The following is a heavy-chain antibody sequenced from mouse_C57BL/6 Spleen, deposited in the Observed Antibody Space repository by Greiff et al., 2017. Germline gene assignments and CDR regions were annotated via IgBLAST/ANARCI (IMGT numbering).Heavy chain of an antibody. Sequence: QVQLQQPGAELVRPGSSVKLSCKASGYTFTSYWMHWVKQRPIQGLEWIGNIDPSDSETHYNQKFKDKATLTVDKSSSTAYMQLSSLTSEDSAVYYCARWGMIWYFDVWGTGTTVTVSS. CDR1: GYTFTSYW. J-gene: IGHJ1*03. CDR3: ARWGMIWYFDV. V-gene: IGHV1-52*01. CDR2: IDPSDSET. D-gene: IGHD2-3*01.